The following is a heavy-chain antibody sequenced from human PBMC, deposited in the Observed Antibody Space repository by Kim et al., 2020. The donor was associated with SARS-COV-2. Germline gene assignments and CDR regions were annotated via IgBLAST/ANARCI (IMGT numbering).Heavy chain of an antibody. V-gene: IGHV3-48*04. Sequence: GGSLRLSCAASGFTFSSYSMNWVRQAPGKGLEWVSYISSSSSTIYYADSVKGRFTISRDNAKNSLYLQMNSLRAEDTAVYYCARDRGLLLWFGELLPWGQGTLVTVSS. CDR3: ARDRGLLLWFGELLP. D-gene: IGHD3-10*01. J-gene: IGHJ5*02. CDR1: GFTFSSYS. CDR2: ISSSSSTI.